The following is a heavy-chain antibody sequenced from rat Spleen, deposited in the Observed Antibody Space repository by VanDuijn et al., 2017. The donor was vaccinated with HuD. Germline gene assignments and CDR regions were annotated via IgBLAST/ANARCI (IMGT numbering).Heavy chain of an antibody. D-gene: IGHD1-2*01. Sequence: QVQLKESGPGLVQPSETLSLTCTVSGFSLTSFSVSWVRQPSGKGPEWMGRMWYDGDTAYNSVFKSRLSITRDTSKNQVFLKMNSLQTDDTGTYYCTRDGYSSYGIMDAWGQGASVTVSS. CDR2: MWYDGDT. V-gene: IGHV2-63*01. CDR3: TRDGYSSYGIMDA. CDR1: GFSLTSFS. J-gene: IGHJ4*01.